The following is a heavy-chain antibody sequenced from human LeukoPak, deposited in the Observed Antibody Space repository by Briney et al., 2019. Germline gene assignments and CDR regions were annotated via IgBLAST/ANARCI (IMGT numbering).Heavy chain of an antibody. CDR2: IRSKTHNYAT. CDR3: TRDFWTDY. Sequence: GGSLRLSCAASGFTFSGSAMHWVRRTSGKGLEWVGYIRSKTHNYATLYSASVKGRFTISRDNARNFLYLQLSSLRAEDTAVYYCTRDFWTDYWGQRTLVTVSS. J-gene: IGHJ4*02. D-gene: IGHD3/OR15-3a*01. V-gene: IGHV3-73*01. CDR1: GFTFSGSA.